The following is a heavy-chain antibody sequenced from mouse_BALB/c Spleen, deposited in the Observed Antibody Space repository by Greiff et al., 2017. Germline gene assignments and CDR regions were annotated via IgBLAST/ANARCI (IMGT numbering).Heavy chain of an antibody. Sequence: EVQLVESGGGLVKPGGSLKLSCAASGFTFSSYAMSWVRQTPEKRLEWVASISSGGSTYYPDSVKGRFTISSDNARNILYLQMSSLRSENTAMYYCARDYYGSSAPFGYWGQGTTLTVSS. CDR2: ISSGGST. CDR3: ARDYYGSSAPFGY. V-gene: IGHV5-6-5*01. D-gene: IGHD1-1*01. CDR1: GFTFSSYA. J-gene: IGHJ2*01.